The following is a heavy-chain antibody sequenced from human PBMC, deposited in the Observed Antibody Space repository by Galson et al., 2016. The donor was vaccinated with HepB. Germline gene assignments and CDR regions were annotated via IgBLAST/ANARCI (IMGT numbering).Heavy chain of an antibody. V-gene: IGHV1-3*04. J-gene: IGHJ4*02. D-gene: IGHD6-6*01. Sequence: SVKVSCKASGYTFTTCAMHWVRQAPGQGLEWMGYTNTDNGDPKYSPKFQGRVTFTRETSASTAYMELSSLTSEDTAIYYCASRGDSSSSVFGYWGQGTLVTVSS. CDR3: ASRGDSSSSVFGY. CDR2: TNTDNGDP. CDR1: GYTFTTCA.